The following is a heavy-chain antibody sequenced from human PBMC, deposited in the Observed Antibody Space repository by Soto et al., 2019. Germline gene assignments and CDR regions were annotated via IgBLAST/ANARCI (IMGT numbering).Heavy chain of an antibody. D-gene: IGHD3-10*02. V-gene: IGHV1-46*01. Sequence: ASVKVSCKASGYTFTRYYMHWVRQAPGQGLEWMGIINPSGGSTSYAQKFQGRVTMTRDTCTRTVYMELSSLRSEDKAGNHVGRVLILCSGQLGPEYCFDYWGQGPLVTVSS. CDR2: INPSGGST. CDR3: GRVLILCSGQLGPEYCFDY. J-gene: IGHJ4*02. CDR1: GYTFTRYY.